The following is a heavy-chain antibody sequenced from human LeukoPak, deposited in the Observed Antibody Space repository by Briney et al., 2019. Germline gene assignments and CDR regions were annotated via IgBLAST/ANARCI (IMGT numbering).Heavy chain of an antibody. V-gene: IGHV4-59*02. D-gene: IGHD4-17*01. Sequence: PSETLSLTCTVPGDSVNGYYWSWIRQPPGKGLEWVGYIYYNGHTNYSPSLESRTTMSIDPSRNQFSLKVRSVTAADTAVYYCARTYGDYQGYMDVWGKGTTVTVSS. J-gene: IGHJ6*03. CDR1: GDSVNGYY. CDR2: IYYNGHT. CDR3: ARTYGDYQGYMDV.